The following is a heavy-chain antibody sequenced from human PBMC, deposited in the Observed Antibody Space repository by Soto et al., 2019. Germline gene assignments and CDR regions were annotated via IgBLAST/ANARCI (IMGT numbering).Heavy chain of an antibody. CDR2: ISPGGGRT. CDR1: GYTFTTYY. CDR3: ATRDPGHY. J-gene: IGHJ4*02. V-gene: IGHV1-46*01. Sequence: ASVKVSCKASGYTFTTYYMHWVRQAPGQGLEWMGIISPGGGRTSYAQKFQGRVTMTRDTSTSTVYMELSSLRSEATAVYYCATRDPGHYWGQGTLVTVSS.